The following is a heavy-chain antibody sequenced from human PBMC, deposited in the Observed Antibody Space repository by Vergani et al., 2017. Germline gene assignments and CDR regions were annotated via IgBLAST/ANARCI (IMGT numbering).Heavy chain of an antibody. CDR3: ARDGLVSSFFDY. CDR1: GFTFSDYY. J-gene: IGHJ4*02. D-gene: IGHD6-13*01. Sequence: QVQLVESGGGVVQPGRSLRLSCAASGFTFSDYYMSWIRQGPGKGLEWVSYISSSGSTIYYADSVKGRFTISRDNAKNSLYLQMNSLRAEDTAVYYCARDGLVSSFFDYWGQGTLVTVSS. V-gene: IGHV3-11*01. CDR2: ISSSGSTI.